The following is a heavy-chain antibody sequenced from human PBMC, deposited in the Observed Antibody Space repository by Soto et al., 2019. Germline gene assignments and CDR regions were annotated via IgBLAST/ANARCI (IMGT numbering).Heavy chain of an antibody. V-gene: IGHV4-59*01. CDR1: GGSISGSY. CDR2: VYYTGST. D-gene: IGHD6-19*01. Sequence: SETLSLTCSVSGGSISGSYWSWIRQSPGKGLEWLGYVYYTGSTNYSPSLRSRVSISVDTSKNEFSLRPSSVTAADTAVYFCARSVAVPGAHIDYWGQGTQVTVSS. CDR3: ARSVAVPGAHIDY. J-gene: IGHJ4*02.